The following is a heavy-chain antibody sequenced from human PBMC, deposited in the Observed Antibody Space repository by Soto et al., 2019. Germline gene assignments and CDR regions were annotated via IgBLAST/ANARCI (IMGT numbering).Heavy chain of an antibody. CDR3: TNYAFKGTPQPGALEH. J-gene: IGHJ4*02. Sequence: PGGSLRLSCATSGFSFSNYPMTWVRQAPGKGLEWVSTISARGDKTYYAGSVKGRFTVSRDNSKNTLYLQMNTLGAEDTAIYYCTNYAFKGTPQPGALEHWGQGTSVTVSS. V-gene: IGHV3-23*01. CDR2: ISARGDKT. CDR1: GFSFSNYP. D-gene: IGHD3-3*01.